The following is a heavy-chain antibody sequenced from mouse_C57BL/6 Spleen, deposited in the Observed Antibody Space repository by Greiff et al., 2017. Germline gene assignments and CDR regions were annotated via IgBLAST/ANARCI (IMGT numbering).Heavy chain of an antibody. V-gene: IGHV5-17*01. D-gene: IGHD2-3*01. CDR2: ISSGSSTI. CDR3: ARDPYDRSDAMDY. Sequence: DVHLVESGGGLVKPGGSLKLSCAASGFTFSDYGMHWVRQAPEKGLEWVAYISSGSSTIYYADTVKGRFTISRDNAKNTLFLQMTSLRSEDTAMYYCARDPYDRSDAMDYWGQGTSVTVSS. J-gene: IGHJ4*01. CDR1: GFTFSDYG.